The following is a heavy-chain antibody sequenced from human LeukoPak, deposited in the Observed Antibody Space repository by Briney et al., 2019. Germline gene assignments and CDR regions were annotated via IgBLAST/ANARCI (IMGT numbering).Heavy chain of an antibody. D-gene: IGHD1-7*01. V-gene: IGHV4-34*01. CDR1: GGSFSDYY. CDR3: ARLYGNYQNYFDY. Sequence: SETLSLTCAVYGGSFSDYYWSWIRQPPGKGLEWIGEINHSGSSNYNPSLQSRVTMSVDTSKKQLSLKVTSVTAADTAVYYCARLYGNYQNYFDYWGQGTLVTVSS. J-gene: IGHJ4*02. CDR2: INHSGSS.